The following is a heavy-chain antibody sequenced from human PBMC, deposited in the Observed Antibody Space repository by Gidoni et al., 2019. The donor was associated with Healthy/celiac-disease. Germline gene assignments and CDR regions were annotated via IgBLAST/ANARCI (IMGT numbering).Heavy chain of an antibody. D-gene: IGHD3-16*02. CDR3: AKERVWGGYRLRGFDY. J-gene: IGHJ4*02. CDR1: GFTFRIYA. V-gene: IGHV3-23*01. CDR2: MSSSDGST. Sequence: EVQLLESGGGLVQPGVSLRLPCSASGFTFRIYAMSWVRQAPGKGREWVSAMSSSDGSTYYADAVKGRFTISRDNSKNTLYLQMNSLRAEDTAVYYCAKERVWGGYRLRGFDYWGQGTLVTVSS.